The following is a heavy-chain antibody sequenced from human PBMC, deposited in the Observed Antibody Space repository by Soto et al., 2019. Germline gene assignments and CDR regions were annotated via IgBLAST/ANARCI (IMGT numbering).Heavy chain of an antibody. CDR3: ASSGYSNYNFDY. CDR2: ISAYNGNT. CDR1: GYTFTSYG. D-gene: IGHD4-4*01. V-gene: IGHV1-18*01. Sequence: ASVKVSFKASGYTFTSYGISWVRQPPGQGLEWMGWISAYNGNTNYAQKLQGRVTMTTDTSTSTAYMELRSLRSDDTAVYYCASSGYSNYNFDYWGQGTLVTVSS. J-gene: IGHJ4*02.